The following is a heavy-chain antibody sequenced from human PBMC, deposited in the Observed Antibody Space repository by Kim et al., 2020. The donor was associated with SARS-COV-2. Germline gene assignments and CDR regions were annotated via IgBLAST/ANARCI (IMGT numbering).Heavy chain of an antibody. J-gene: IGHJ3*02. CDR2: ISYDGSNK. V-gene: IGHV3-30-3*01. CDR1: GFTFSSYA. D-gene: IGHD2-2*01. Sequence: GGSLRLSCAASGFTFSSYAMHWVRQAPGKGLEWVAVISYDGSNKYYADSVKGRFTISRDNSKNTLYLQMNSLRAEDTAVYYCARDRKCTSCYDGDDAFDIWGQGTIVTVSS. CDR3: ARDRKCTSCYDGDDAFDI.